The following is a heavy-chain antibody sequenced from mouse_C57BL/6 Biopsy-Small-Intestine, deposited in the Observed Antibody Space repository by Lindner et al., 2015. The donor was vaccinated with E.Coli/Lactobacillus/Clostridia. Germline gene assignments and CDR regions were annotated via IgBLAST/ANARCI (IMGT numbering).Heavy chain of an antibody. J-gene: IGHJ2*01. CDR1: GYSFPGFY. Sequence: VQLQESGPELVKPGASVKISCKASGYSFPGFYMHWVKQSHGNILDWIGYIYPSNGLSSYNQKFKGKATLTVDKSSSTAYMDLRSLISEDSAVYYCARSEGSSGFFDYWGQGTALTVSS. V-gene: IGHV1-31*01. CDR3: ARSEGSSGFFDY. CDR2: IYPSNGLS. D-gene: IGHD3-2*02.